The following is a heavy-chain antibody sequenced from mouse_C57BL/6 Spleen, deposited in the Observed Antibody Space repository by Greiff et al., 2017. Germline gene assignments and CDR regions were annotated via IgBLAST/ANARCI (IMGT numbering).Heavy chain of an antibody. D-gene: IGHD1-1*01. CDR1: GYTFTSYW. Sequence: QVQLQQPGAELVMPGASVKLSCKASGYTFTSYWMPWVKQRPGQGLEWIGEIDPSDSYTNYNQKFKGKSTLTVDKSSSSAYMQLSSLTSEDSAVYDCAIVSSFYYFDYWGQGTTLTVSS. J-gene: IGHJ2*01. CDR2: IDPSDSYT. V-gene: IGHV1-69*01. CDR3: AIVSSFYYFDY.